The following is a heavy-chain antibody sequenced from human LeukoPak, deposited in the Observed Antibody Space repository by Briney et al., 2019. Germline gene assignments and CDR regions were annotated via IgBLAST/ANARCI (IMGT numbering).Heavy chain of an antibody. Sequence: GSSVKVSCKASGGTFSSYAISWVRQAPGQGLEWMGWISAYNGNTNYAQKLQGRVTMTTDTSRSTAYMELRSLRSDDTAVYYCAREPAFGEVHFDHWGQGTLVTVSS. V-gene: IGHV1-18*01. CDR1: GGTFSSYA. CDR2: ISAYNGNT. CDR3: AREPAFGEVHFDH. J-gene: IGHJ4*02. D-gene: IGHD3-10*01.